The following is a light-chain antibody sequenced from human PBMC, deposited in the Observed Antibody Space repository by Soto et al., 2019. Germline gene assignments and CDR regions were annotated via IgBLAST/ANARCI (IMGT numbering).Light chain of an antibody. CDR2: KAS. CDR3: QQYNSAWT. V-gene: IGKV1-5*03. CDR1: QTISSW. J-gene: IGKJ1*01. Sequence: DIQMTQSPSTLSGSVGDRVTITCRASQTISSWLAWYQQKPGKAPKLLIYKASTLKSGVPSRFSGSGSGTEFTLTISSLQPDDFATYYCQQYNSAWTFGQGTKVEIK.